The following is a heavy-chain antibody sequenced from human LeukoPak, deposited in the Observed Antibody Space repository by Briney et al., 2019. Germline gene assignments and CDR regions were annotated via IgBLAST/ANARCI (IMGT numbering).Heavy chain of an antibody. Sequence: PGGSLRLSCAASGFTFSSYAMSWVRQAPGKGLEWVSAISGSGGSTYYADSVKGRFTISRDNSKNTLYLQMNSLRAEDTAVYYCAKGSRITMVRGVYFDYWGQGTLVTVSS. V-gene: IGHV3-23*01. J-gene: IGHJ4*02. CDR1: GFTFSSYA. CDR3: AKGSRITMVRGVYFDY. CDR2: ISGSGGST. D-gene: IGHD3-10*01.